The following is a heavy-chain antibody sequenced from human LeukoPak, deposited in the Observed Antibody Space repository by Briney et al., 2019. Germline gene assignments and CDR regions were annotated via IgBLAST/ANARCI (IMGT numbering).Heavy chain of an antibody. CDR2: IYYSGST. D-gene: IGHD6-13*01. CDR1: GGSISSYY. Sequence: SETLSLTCTVSGGSISSYYWSWIRQPPGKGLEWIGYIYYSGSTNYNPSLKSRVTISVDTSKNQFSLKLSSVTAADTAVYYCAKERGNIPAAAVFDYWGQGTLVTVSS. CDR3: AKERGNIPAAAVFDY. V-gene: IGHV4-59*01. J-gene: IGHJ4*02.